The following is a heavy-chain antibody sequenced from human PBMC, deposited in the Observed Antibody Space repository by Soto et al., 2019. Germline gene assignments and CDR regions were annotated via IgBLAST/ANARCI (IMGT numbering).Heavy chain of an antibody. CDR2: ISWNSGSI. D-gene: IGHD3-22*01. J-gene: IGHJ4*02. CDR1: GFTFDDYA. CDR3: AKDIEYYDSSGYSDY. V-gene: IGHV3-9*01. Sequence: GGSLRLSCAASGFTFDDYAMHWVRQAPGKGLEWVSGISWNSGSIGYADSVKGRFTISRDNAKNSLYLQMNSLRAEDTALYYCAKDIEYYDSSGYSDYWGQGTLVTVSS.